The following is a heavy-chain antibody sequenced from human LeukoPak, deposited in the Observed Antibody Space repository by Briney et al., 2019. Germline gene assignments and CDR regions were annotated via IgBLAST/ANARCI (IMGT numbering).Heavy chain of an antibody. D-gene: IGHD3/OR15-3a*01. CDR3: ARGPHGGLVIIPTEF. Sequence: TTGGSLRLSCAASGFTFSSYAMNWVRQAPGKGLEWVSSIDSSSSYIYYADSVKGRFTISRANAKNSLFLQMNSLRAEDTAVYYCARGPHGGLVIIPTEFWGQGTLVTVSS. CDR1: GFTFSSYA. J-gene: IGHJ4*02. CDR2: IDSSSSYI. V-gene: IGHV3-21*01.